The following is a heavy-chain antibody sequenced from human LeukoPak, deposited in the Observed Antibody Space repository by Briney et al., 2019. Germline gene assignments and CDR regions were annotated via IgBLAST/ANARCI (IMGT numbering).Heavy chain of an antibody. V-gene: IGHV1-2*02. J-gene: IGHJ4*02. Sequence: GESLKISCKGSGYSFTSYWIGWVRQAPGQGLEWMGWINPNSGGTNYAQKFQGRVTMTRDTSISTAYMELSRLRSDDTAVYYCASPDYWGQGTLVTVSS. CDR2: INPNSGGT. CDR1: GYSFTSYW. CDR3: ASPDY.